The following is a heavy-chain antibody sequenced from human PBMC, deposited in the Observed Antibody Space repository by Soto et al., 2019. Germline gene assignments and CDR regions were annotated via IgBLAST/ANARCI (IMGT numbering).Heavy chain of an antibody. V-gene: IGHV1-69*01. Sequence: QVQLVQSGAEVKKPGSSVKVSCKASGGTFSSYSINWVRQATGQGLEWMGEIIPIFGTANYAQKVQGRVTITADESTSTAYMELSSLRSEDTAVYYCARDGGMHSGGIDYWGQGTLVTVSS. CDR3: ARDGGMHSGGIDY. CDR1: GGTFSSYS. CDR2: IIPIFGTA. J-gene: IGHJ4*02. D-gene: IGHD1-26*01.